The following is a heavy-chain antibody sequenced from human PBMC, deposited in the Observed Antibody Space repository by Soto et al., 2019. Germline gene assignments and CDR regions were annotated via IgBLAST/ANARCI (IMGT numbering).Heavy chain of an antibody. J-gene: IGHJ4*02. V-gene: IGHV3-23*01. D-gene: IGHD3-3*01. CDR3: AKAPPYHDFWSGDY. CDR1: GFTFSSYA. Sequence: GESLKISCAASGFTFSSYAMSWVRQAPGKGLEWVSAISGSGGSTYYADSVKGRFTISRDNSKNTLYLQMNSLRAEDTAVYYCAKAPPYHDFWSGDYWGQGTLVTVSS. CDR2: ISGSGGST.